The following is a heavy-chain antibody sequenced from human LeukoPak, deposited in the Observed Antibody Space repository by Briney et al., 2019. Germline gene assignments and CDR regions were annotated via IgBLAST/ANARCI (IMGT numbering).Heavy chain of an antibody. CDR2: ISNTVI. CDR3: AIIGCYRGVCHFDM. D-gene: IGHD2-21*01. Sequence: RGSLRHSRAAPGDTLSIYGIKGFRQAPGKGREWGSYISNTVIFYADSVKGRFTISRDNARNALYLQMNSLRVEDTAVYFCAIIGCYRGVCHFDMWGQRTMVTVSS. J-gene: IGHJ3*02. CDR1: GDTLSIYG. V-gene: IGHV3-48*01.